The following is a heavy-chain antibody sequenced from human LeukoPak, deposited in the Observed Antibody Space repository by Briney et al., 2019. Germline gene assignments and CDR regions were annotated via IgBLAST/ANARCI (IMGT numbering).Heavy chain of an antibody. CDR1: GGSISSYY. CDR3: ARVTGYRIEDYFDY. D-gene: IGHD6-13*01. Sequence: SETLSLTCTVSGGSISSYYWSWIRQPPGKGLEWIGYIYYSGSTNYNPSLKSRVAISVETSKNEFSLKLRSVTAADTAVYYCARVTGYRIEDYFDYWGQGTLVTVSS. CDR2: IYYSGST. J-gene: IGHJ4*02. V-gene: IGHV4-59*01.